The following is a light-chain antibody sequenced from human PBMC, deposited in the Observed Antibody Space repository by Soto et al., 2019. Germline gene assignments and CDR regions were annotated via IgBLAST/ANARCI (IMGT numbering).Light chain of an antibody. J-gene: IGKJ4*01. CDR2: GAS. CDR3: QQDYHSLT. CDR1: QSVSNNY. V-gene: IGKV3D-7*01. Sequence: EIVLTQSPATLSLSPGEGATLSCRASQSVSNNYLAWYQQKPGQAPRLLIYGASNRATGIPDRFSGSGSGTDFTLTISSLQPEDVAVYYCQQDYHSLTFGGGTKVDIK.